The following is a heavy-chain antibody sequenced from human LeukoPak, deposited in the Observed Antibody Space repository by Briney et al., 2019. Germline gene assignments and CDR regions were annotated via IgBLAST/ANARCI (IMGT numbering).Heavy chain of an antibody. J-gene: IGHJ1*01. Sequence: SETLSLTCTVSGGSISSYYWGWIRQPPGKGLDWIGSIYYSGSTYYNPSLKSRVTISVDTSKNQFSLKLKDVTAADTAVYYCARVVPAAIGYYQHWGQGTLVTVSS. CDR2: IYYSGST. D-gene: IGHD2-2*02. CDR3: ARVVPAAIGYYQH. CDR1: GGSISSYY. V-gene: IGHV4-39*01.